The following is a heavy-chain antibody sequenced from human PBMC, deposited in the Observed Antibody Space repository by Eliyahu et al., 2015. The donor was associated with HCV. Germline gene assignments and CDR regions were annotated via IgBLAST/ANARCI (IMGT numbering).Heavy chain of an antibody. J-gene: IGHJ3*01. D-gene: IGHD6-25*01. CDR2: ISYTGSP. V-gene: IGHV4-31*03. Sequence: QLQLQESGPGLVKPSQTLSLXCXXSXDSISSRNYFWSWVRQHPGKGLEWIGYISYTGSPYYNPSLGSRVTISVDTSKNQFSLNLSSVTDADTAVYFCAREVIAATTSDAFDFWGQGTMVTVSS. CDR1: XDSISSRNYF. CDR3: AREVIAATTSDAFDF.